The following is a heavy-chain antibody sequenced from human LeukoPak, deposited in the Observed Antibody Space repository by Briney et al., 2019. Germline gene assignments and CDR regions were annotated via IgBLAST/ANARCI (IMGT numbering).Heavy chain of an antibody. J-gene: IGHJ4*02. CDR3: TGPGEYSSSSVIDY. CDR1: GFTFSNAW. V-gene: IGHV3-15*01. CDR2: IKSKTDGGTT. D-gene: IGHD6-6*01. Sequence: GGSLRLSCAASGFTFSNAWMSWVRQAPGKGREWVGRIKSKTDGGTTDYAAPVRGRFTISRDDSKNTLYLQMNSLKTEDTAVYYCTGPGEYSSSSVIDYWGQGTLVTVSS.